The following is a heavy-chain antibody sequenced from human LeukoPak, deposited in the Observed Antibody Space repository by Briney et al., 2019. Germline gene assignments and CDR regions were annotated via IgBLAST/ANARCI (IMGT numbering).Heavy chain of an antibody. CDR2: IGSDDNT. CDR1: GFTFSSYA. V-gene: IGHV3-23*01. D-gene: IGHD4-23*01. CDR3: AKDILRWSFDS. Sequence: TGGSLRLSCAASGFTFSSYAMSWVRQAPGKGLEWVAGIGSDDNTHYAESVRGRFTISRDISKNTVSLQMSSLRAEDTAVYYCAKDILRWSFDSWGQGILVTVSS. J-gene: IGHJ4*02.